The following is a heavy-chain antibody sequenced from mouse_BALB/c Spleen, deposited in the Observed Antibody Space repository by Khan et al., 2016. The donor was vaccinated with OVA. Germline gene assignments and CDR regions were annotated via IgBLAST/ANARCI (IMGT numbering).Heavy chain of an antibody. D-gene: IGHD1-1*01. CDR3: AIRYYGSYWYFDV. CDR2: IYPGDGRT. CDR1: GYTFIRNY. V-gene: IGHV1S56*01. J-gene: IGHJ1*01. Sequence: VQLQESGPEVVKPGASVKMSCKASGYTFIRNYVHWVKQRPGQGLDWIGWIYPGDGRTKYNEKFKGKTTLTADNSSTIAYMLLSSLTSEDSAIYFCAIRYYGSYWYFDVWGAGTTVTVSS.